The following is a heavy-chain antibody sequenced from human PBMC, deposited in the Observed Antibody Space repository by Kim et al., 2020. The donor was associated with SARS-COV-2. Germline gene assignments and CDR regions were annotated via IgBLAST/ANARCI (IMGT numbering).Heavy chain of an antibody. J-gene: IGHJ4*02. Sequence: SETLSLTCTVSGDSISSYYWSWVRQPPGKGLEYIGYVHHTGKTNYNPSLESRVTIAIDTPKNQLSLEVTSVTAADAAMYYCVRGGAYFDYWGQGVLVTVSS. CDR2: VHHTGKT. D-gene: IGHD1-26*01. V-gene: IGHV4-59*01. CDR1: GDSISSYY. CDR3: VRGGAYFDY.